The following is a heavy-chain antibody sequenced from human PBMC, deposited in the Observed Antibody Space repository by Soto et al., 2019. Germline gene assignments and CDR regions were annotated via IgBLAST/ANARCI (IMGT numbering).Heavy chain of an antibody. CDR3: ARQHSSRLTSSAFDI. Sequence: SETLSLTCTVFGGSISSSNYYWGWIRQPPGKGLEWIGSIYYSGSGRTYYNPSLKSRVTMSVDTSENQFSLRLSSVTAADTAVYYCARQHSSRLTSSAFDIWGQGTMVTVSS. CDR1: GGSISSSNYY. J-gene: IGHJ3*02. CDR2: IYYSGSGRT. V-gene: IGHV4-39*01. D-gene: IGHD6-13*01.